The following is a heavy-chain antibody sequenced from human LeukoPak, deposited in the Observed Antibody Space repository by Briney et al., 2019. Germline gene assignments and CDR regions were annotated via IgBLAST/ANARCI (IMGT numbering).Heavy chain of an antibody. V-gene: IGHV3-30*04. D-gene: IGHD3-10*01. CDR1: GFTFSSYA. CDR2: ISYDGSNK. Sequence: RRSLRLSCAASGFTFSSYAMHWVRQAPGKGLEWVAVISYDGSNKYYADSVKGRFTISRDNSKNTLYLQMNSLRAEDTAVYYCARDKYYGSGSFDYWGQGTLVTVSS. J-gene: IGHJ4*02. CDR3: ARDKYYGSGSFDY.